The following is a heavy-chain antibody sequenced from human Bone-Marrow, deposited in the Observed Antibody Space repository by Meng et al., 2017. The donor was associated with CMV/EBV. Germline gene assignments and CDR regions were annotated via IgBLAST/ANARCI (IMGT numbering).Heavy chain of an antibody. V-gene: IGHV1-2*02. D-gene: IGHD1-26*01. CDR3: ARVVGAIDY. J-gene: IGHJ4*02. CDR2: INPNSGGT. Sequence: ASVKVSCKASGYTFTGYYMHWVRQAPGQGLEWMGWINPNSGGTNYAQKFQGRVTMTRDTSTSTAYMELSSLRSEDTAVYYCARVVGAIDYWGQGTLVTVSS. CDR1: GYTFTGYY.